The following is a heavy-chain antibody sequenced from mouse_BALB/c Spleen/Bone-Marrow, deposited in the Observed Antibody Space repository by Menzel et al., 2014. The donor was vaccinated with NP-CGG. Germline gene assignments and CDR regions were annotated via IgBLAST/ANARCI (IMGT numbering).Heavy chain of an antibody. CDR3: VRGNYGNYVDYFDF. CDR2: INSNGGST. Sequence: VHVKQSGGGLVQPGGSLKLSCAASGFTFSNYGMSWVRQTPDKRLELVATINSNGGSTYYPDSVKGRFTISRDTAKNTLYLQMSSLKSEETAMYYCVRGNYGNYVDYFDFWGQGTTLTVSS. V-gene: IGHV5-6-3*01. CDR1: GFTFSNYG. J-gene: IGHJ2*01. D-gene: IGHD2-1*01.